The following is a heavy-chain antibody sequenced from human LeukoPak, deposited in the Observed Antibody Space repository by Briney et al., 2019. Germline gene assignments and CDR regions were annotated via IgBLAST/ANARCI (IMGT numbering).Heavy chain of an antibody. V-gene: IGHV4-59*08. CDR3: ARHGGSLGYFDY. D-gene: IGHD4-23*01. CDR2: VCDSGTT. CDR1: GGSISTYY. J-gene: IGHJ4*02. Sequence: SETLSLTCSVSGGSISTYYWSWIRQTPRKGLEWIGYVCDSGTTNYNPSLKGRVTISSHTSKNQFSLNLRSVNAADTAIYYCARHGGSLGYFDYWGQGTLVTVSS.